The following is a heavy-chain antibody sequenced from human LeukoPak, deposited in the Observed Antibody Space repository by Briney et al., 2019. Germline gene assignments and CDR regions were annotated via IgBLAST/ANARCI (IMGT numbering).Heavy chain of an antibody. J-gene: IGHJ4*02. Sequence: RGSLRLSCAASGFSVTSNHMNWVRHAPGRGREWASIIYTGGTTHYADSLNDRFTISRDDSITTLYLQMNSLRAEDTAVYYCARDSSSYYFDDWGQGTLVTVSS. CDR3: ARDSSSYYFDD. CDR2: IYTGGTT. D-gene: IGHD6-6*01. V-gene: IGHV3-66*01. CDR1: GFSVTSNH.